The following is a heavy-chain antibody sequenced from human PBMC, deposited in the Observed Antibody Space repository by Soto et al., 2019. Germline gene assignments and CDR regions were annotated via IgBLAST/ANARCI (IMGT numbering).Heavy chain of an antibody. CDR2: IIPICGTA. D-gene: IGHD2-2*01. CDR1: GGTFSSYA. CDR3: AREGLVLVPTTVNSDYYYYAMDV. Sequence: SVKVSCKASGGTFSSYAISWVRQAPGQGLEWMGGIIPICGTANYAQKFQGRVTITADESTSTAYMELSSLRSEDTAVYYCAREGLVLVPTTVNSDYYYYAMDVWGQGTTVTVSS. J-gene: IGHJ6*02. V-gene: IGHV1-69*13.